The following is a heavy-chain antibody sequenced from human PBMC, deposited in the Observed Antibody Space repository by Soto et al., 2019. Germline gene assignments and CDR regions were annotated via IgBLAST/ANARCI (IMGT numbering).Heavy chain of an antibody. Sequence: QVQLVQSGAEVKKSGSPVKVSCTASGGTFSSYSINWVRQAPGQGLEWMGGVVPIFGKPTYAQKFQGRLPIPADKSTITAYMELTSLTYDGTAVYYCVRERSYSSAMDVWGQGTTVTVSS. J-gene: IGHJ6*02. CDR3: VRERSYSSAMDV. CDR1: GGTFSSYS. CDR2: VVPIFGKP. V-gene: IGHV1-69*06.